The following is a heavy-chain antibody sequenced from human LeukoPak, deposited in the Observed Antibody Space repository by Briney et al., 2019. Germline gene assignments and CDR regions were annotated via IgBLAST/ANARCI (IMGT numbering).Heavy chain of an antibody. D-gene: IGHD5-12*01. V-gene: IGHV4-59*01. CDR3: ARGGGYASPIGY. Sequence: NPSETLSLTCTLSGGSISTYYWSWIRQPPGKGLEWIGYIYHSGSTNYNPSLKSRVTISVDTSKNQFSLKLRSVTAADTAVYYCARGGGYASPIGYWGQGALVTVSS. CDR1: GGSISTYY. CDR2: IYHSGST. J-gene: IGHJ4*02.